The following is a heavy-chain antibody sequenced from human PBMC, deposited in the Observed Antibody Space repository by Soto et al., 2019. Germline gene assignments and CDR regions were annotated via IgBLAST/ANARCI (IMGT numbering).Heavy chain of an antibody. CDR1: GGTFSSYA. CDR2: IIPIFGTA. V-gene: IGHV1-69*13. D-gene: IGHD6-6*01. Sequence: SVKVSCKASGGTFSSYAISWVRQAPGQGLEWMGGIIPIFGTANYAQKFQGRVPITADESTSTAYMELSSLRSEDTAVYYCARPLAYSSSSRDYYYGMDVWGQGTTVTVSS. CDR3: ARPLAYSSSSRDYYYGMDV. J-gene: IGHJ6*02.